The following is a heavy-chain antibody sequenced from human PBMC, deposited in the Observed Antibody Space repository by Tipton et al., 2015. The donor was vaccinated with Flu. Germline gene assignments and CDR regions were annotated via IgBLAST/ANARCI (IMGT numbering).Heavy chain of an antibody. CDR2: IRDDGGHQ. CDR1: EFSFSTYP. Sequence: SLRLSCAASEFSFSTYPMHWVRQAPGRGLQWMAVIRDDGGHQSYADSVKGRFTNSRDNSQNTLYFQMKSLRVDDTALYYGAREGDSSGHAGDFDTWGQGTLVTVSS. CDR3: AREGDSSGHAGDFDT. J-gene: IGHJ4*02. V-gene: IGHV3-30*01. D-gene: IGHD3-22*01.